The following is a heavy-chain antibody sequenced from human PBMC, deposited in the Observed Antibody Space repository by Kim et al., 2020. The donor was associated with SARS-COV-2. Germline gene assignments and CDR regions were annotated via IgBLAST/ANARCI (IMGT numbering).Heavy chain of an antibody. V-gene: IGHV4-39*01. Sequence: SETLSLTCTVSGGSISSSSYYWGWIRQPPGKGLEWIGGIYYTGSTYYNPSLKSRVTISIDTSKNQFSLKLSSVTAADTAVYYCARLPYYYDSSAAFDIWGQGTMVTVSS. CDR2: IYYTGST. CDR1: GGSISSSSYY. D-gene: IGHD3-22*01. CDR3: ARLPYYYDSSAAFDI. J-gene: IGHJ3*02.